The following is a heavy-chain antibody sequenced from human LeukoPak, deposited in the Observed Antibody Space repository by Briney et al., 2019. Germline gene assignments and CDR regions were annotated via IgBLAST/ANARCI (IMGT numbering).Heavy chain of an antibody. V-gene: IGHV3-33*01. CDR3: ARGIRVTVVPAAIDY. D-gene: IGHD2-2*01. J-gene: IGHJ4*02. CDR2: IWYDGSNK. Sequence: GRSLRLSSAASGFTFSSYGMHWVRQAPGKGLEWVAVIWYDGSNKYYADSVKGRFTISRDNSKNTVYLQTNSLRDEDTAVYYCARGIRVTVVPAAIDYWGQGTLVTVSS. CDR1: GFTFSSYG.